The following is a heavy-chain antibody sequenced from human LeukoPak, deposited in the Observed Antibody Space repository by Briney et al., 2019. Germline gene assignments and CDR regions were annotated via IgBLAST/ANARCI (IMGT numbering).Heavy chain of an antibody. CDR2: IWYDGSSK. Sequence: GGSLRLSCAASGFTFSSYGMHWVRQAPGKGLEWVAVIWYDGSSKYYADSVKGRFTISRDNSKNTLYLQMNSLRAEDTAVYYCAREWCGGDCYSAYYYYGMDVWGQGTTVTVSS. CDR3: AREWCGGDCYSAYYYYGMDV. J-gene: IGHJ6*02. D-gene: IGHD2-21*02. CDR1: GFTFSSYG. V-gene: IGHV3-33*01.